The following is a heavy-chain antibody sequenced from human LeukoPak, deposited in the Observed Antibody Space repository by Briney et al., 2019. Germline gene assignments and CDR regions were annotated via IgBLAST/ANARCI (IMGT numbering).Heavy chain of an antibody. J-gene: IGHJ4*02. CDR2: INQDGSEE. CDR1: GFSFSNYW. D-gene: IGHD5-12*01. Sequence: GGSLRLSCAASGFSFSNYWMTWVRQAPGKGLEWVAHINQDGSEEHYMDSVKARFTISRDNAKNSLSLQMNSLRAEDTAVYYCVRDGGVSGYDLLDYWGQGTLVTVSA. CDR3: VRDGGVSGYDLLDY. V-gene: IGHV3-7*01.